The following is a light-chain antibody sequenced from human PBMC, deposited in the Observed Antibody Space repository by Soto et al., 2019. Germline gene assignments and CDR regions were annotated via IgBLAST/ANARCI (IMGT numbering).Light chain of an antibody. Sequence: EIVMTQSPATLSVSPGERATLSCRASQSVRSDLVWYQQKPGQAPRLLIYGASTRATAIPARYSGSGSGTEFNLTISSLQSEDFAVYYCQNHGTTFGQGTKVDIK. CDR1: QSVRSD. CDR2: GAS. V-gene: IGKV3-15*01. CDR3: QNHGTT. J-gene: IGKJ1*01.